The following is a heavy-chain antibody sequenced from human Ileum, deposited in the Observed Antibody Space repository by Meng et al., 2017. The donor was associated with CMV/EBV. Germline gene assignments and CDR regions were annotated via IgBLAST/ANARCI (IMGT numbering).Heavy chain of an antibody. CDR2: INTDGSTT. J-gene: IGHJ4*02. CDR3: ARGNWSETGTVR. Sequence: EGQLVGSGGVLVQPGGSLSLSCASSGFTFSNFFMHWVRHVPGKGLVWVSRINTDGSTTYYADSVKGRFAISRDNAKNTVYLQMNSLRVDDTAVYFCARGNWSETGTVRWGQGTLVTVSS. D-gene: IGHD1-1*01. V-gene: IGHV3-74*01. CDR1: GFTFSNFF.